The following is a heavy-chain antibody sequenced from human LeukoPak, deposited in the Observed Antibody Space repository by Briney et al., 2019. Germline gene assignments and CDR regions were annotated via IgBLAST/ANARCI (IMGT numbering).Heavy chain of an antibody. V-gene: IGHV3-23*01. CDR3: AKDWAGGGYYFDY. CDR1: GFTFSSYA. J-gene: IGHJ4*02. Sequence: GGSLRLSCAASGFTFSSYAMSWVRQAPGKGLEWVSGISGGGGSTYYADSVKGRFTISRGNSKNTLYLQMNSLRAEDTALYYCAKDWAGGGYYFDYWGQGTLVTVSS. CDR2: ISGGGGST. D-gene: IGHD6-19*01.